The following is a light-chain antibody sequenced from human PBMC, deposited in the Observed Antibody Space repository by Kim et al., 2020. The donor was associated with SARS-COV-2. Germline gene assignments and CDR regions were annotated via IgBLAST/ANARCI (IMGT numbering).Light chain of an antibody. CDR3: DLGHWQV. CDR1: SGHSSYA. V-gene: IGLV4-69*01. CDR2: LNSDGSH. Sequence: LGASVKLTCTLSSGHSSYAIAGHQQQPEKGPRYLMKLNSDGSHSKGDGIPDRFSGSSSGAERYLTISSLQSEDEADYYCDLGHWQVFGTGTKVTVL. J-gene: IGLJ1*01.